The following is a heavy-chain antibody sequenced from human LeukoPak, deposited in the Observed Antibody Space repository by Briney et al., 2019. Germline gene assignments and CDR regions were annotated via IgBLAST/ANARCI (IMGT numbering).Heavy chain of an antibody. CDR1: GYTFSIYY. V-gene: IGHV1-46*01. J-gene: IGHJ4*02. CDR2: INPRSDST. CDR3: ARVSLPGTTYPPFDY. D-gene: IGHD1-1*01. Sequence: GASVKISCKAFGYTFSIYYIHWVRQAPRQELEWMGVINPRSDSTTYAQKFQGRVTLTSDTSTDTVYMDLSSMRSDDTAVYYCARVSLPGTTYPPFDYWGQGTLVTVSS.